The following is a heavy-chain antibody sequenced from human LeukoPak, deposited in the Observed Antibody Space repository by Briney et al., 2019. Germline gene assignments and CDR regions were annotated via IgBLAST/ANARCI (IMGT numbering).Heavy chain of an antibody. D-gene: IGHD3-22*01. CDR3: AAVLYYDSSGYQGYYYYYGMDV. J-gene: IGHJ6*02. CDR2: IVVGSGNT. V-gene: IGHV1-58*01. Sequence: ASVKVSCKASGFTFTSSAVQWVRQARGQRLEWIGWIVVGSGNTNYAQKFQERVTITRDMSTSTAYMELSSLRSEDTAVYYCAAVLYYDSSGYQGYYYYYGMDVWGQGTTVTVSS. CDR1: GFTFTSSA.